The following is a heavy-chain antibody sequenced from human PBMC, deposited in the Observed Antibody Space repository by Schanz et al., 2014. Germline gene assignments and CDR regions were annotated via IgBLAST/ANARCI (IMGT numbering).Heavy chain of an antibody. D-gene: IGHD3-22*01. V-gene: IGHV3-23*01. J-gene: IGHJ4*02. Sequence: EVQLLESGGGLVQPGGSLRLSCAASGFTFGDYAMTWVRQAPGKGLEWVSFIYIGGNTYYADSVKGRFTISRDNSKNTLYLQMNSLRAEDTAVYYCARSLSGYKYYFDYWGQGALVTVSS. CDR2: FIYIGGNT. CDR3: ARSLSGYKYYFDY. CDR1: GFTFGDYA.